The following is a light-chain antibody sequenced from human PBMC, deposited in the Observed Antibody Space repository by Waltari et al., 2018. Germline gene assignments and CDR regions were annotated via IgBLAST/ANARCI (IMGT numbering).Light chain of an antibody. J-gene: IGKJ1*01. CDR2: AAS. Sequence: ITCRAQQSVNDFLNWYQHKPGQAPKLLIFAASTLQSGVPNRFSGSGSGTDFALTINGLQPDDFATYYCQQGYRTWTFGLGTTVAI. V-gene: IGKV1-39*01. CDR1: QSVNDF. CDR3: QQGYRTWT.